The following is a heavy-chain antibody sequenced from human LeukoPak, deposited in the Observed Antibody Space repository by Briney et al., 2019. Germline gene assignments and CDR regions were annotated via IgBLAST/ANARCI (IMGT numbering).Heavy chain of an antibody. D-gene: IGHD5-18*01. J-gene: IGHJ4*02. CDR2: IKQDGSEK. CDR1: GFTFSNYW. Sequence: GGSLRLSCAASGFTFSNYWMSWVRQAPGKGLEWVANIKQDGSEKYYVDSVKGRFTISRDNAKRSLFLQVSSLRGEDTAVYYCARDRGFSYGIDFWGQGTLVTVSS. V-gene: IGHV3-7*04. CDR3: ARDRGFSYGIDF.